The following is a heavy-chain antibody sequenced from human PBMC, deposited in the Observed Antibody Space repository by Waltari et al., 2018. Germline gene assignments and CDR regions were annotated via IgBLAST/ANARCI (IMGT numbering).Heavy chain of an antibody. Sequence: EVQLVESGGGLVKPGGSLRLSCAASGFTFSRYSMNWVRQAPGKGLEWVSSISSSSSYIYYADSVKGRFTISRDNAKNSLYLQMNSLRAEDTAVYYCAGLQDYGDYYFDYWGQGTLVTVSS. V-gene: IGHV3-21*01. J-gene: IGHJ4*02. CDR1: GFTFSRYS. CDR2: ISSSSSYI. D-gene: IGHD4-17*01. CDR3: AGLQDYGDYYFDY.